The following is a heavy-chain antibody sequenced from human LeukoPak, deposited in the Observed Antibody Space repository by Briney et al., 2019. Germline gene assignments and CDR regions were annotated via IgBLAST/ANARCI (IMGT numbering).Heavy chain of an antibody. CDR2: INHSGST. J-gene: IGHJ4*02. CDR3: ARGYGVNFDY. CDR1: GGSFSGYY. Sequence: SETLSLTCAVYGGSFSGYYWSWIRQPPGKGLEWIGEINHSGSTNYNPSLKSRVTISVDTSKSQFSLKLSSVTAADTAVYYCARGYGVNFDYWGQGTLSPSPQ. D-gene: IGHD2-8*01. V-gene: IGHV4-34*01.